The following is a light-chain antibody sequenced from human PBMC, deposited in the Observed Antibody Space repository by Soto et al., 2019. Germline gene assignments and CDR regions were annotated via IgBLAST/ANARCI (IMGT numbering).Light chain of an antibody. V-gene: IGLV2-8*01. J-gene: IGLJ2*01. CDR1: SSDVGGYNY. CDR2: DVN. CDR3: SSYGGSNNFVV. Sequence: QSALTQPPSASGSPGQLVTISCTGTSSDVGGYNYVSWYQQHPGKAPKLMIYDVNKRPSGVPDRFSGSKSGNTASLTVSGLQPEDEADYYCSSYGGSNNFVVFGGGTKVTVL.